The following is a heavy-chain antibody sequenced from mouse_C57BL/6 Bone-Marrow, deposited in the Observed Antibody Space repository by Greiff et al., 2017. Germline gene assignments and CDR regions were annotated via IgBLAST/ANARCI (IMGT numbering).Heavy chain of an antibody. CDR3: AREASWFAY. J-gene: IGHJ3*01. CDR1: GFTFSSYA. V-gene: IGHV5-4*01. CDR2: ISDGGSYT. Sequence: EVKLMESGGGLVKPGGSLKLSCAASGFTFSSYAMSWVRQTPEKRLEWVATISDGGSYTYYPDNVKGRFTISRDNAKNNLYLQMSHLKSEDTAMYYCAREASWFAYGGQGTRVTVSA.